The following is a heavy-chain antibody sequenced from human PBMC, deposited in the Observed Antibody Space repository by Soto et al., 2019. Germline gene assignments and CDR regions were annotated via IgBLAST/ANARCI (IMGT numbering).Heavy chain of an antibody. V-gene: IGHV3-15*07. CDR3: TLTYHYGSESYYFQY. D-gene: IGHD3-10*01. Sequence: EVQLVESGGGLVKPGGSLRLSCAASGFSFRNAWMNWVRQAPGMGLEWVGRIKSKADGGTTDYAAHVSDRFIISRDDTKNTLDLQMNSLAIEDTAVYYCTLTYHYGSESYYFQYRGEGTLVTVSS. J-gene: IGHJ1*01. CDR1: GFSFRNAW. CDR2: IKSKADGGTT.